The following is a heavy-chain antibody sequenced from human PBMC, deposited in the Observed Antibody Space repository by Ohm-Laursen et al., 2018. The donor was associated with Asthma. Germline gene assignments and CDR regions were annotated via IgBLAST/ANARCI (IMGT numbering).Heavy chain of an antibody. V-gene: IGHV4-59*01. CDR3: ARETGRVVTFDY. Sequence: GTLSLTCTLSGASFSTYYWGWIRQPPGKGLEWIGYIYSTGSTNYNPSLESRVTISIDTSTNQFSLKLSSVTAADTAVYYCARETGRVVTFDYWGQGTLVTVSS. CDR1: GASFSTYY. J-gene: IGHJ4*02. CDR2: IYSTGST. D-gene: IGHD3-22*01.